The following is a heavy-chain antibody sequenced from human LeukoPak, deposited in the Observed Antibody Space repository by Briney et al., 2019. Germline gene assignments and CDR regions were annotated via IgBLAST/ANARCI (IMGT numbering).Heavy chain of an antibody. J-gene: IGHJ4*02. V-gene: IGHV3-23*01. CDR1: GFTFSSYA. CDR2: ISGSGGST. D-gene: IGHD1-26*01. Sequence: GGSLRLSCAASGFTFSSYAMSWVRQAPGKGLEWVSAISGSGGSTYYADSVRGRFTISRDNSKNTLYLQMNSLRADDTAVYHCAKGRQWELPLDYWGQGTLVTVSS. CDR3: AKGRQWELPLDY.